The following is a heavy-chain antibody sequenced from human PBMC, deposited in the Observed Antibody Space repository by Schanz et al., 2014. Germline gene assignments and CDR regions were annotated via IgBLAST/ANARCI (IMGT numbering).Heavy chain of an antibody. CDR3: ARDSRPNYDFLTAYYSIDY. V-gene: IGHV3-21*01. CDR2: ISSSGSYI. CDR1: ELTFSSYK. J-gene: IGHJ4*02. Sequence: EVQLVESGGGLVKPGGSLGLSCEASELTFSSYKMNWVRQAPGKGREWVSSISSSGSYIHYADSVKGRFTISRDNAKNTLYLQMNSLRAEDTAVYYCARDSRPNYDFLTAYYSIDYWGQGTLVTVSS. D-gene: IGHD3-9*01.